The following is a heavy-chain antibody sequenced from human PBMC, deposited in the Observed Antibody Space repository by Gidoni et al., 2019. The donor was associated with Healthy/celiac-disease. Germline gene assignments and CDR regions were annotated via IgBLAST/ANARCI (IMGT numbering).Heavy chain of an antibody. J-gene: IGHJ4*02. Sequence: QLQLQESGPGLVKPSETLSLTCTVSGGSISSSSYYWGWIRLPPGKGLEWIGSNHYSGRTYYHPALKGRGTISGGPSKYQFSRKLCSLTAADPAGFYCARDLLTENFCYWGPGTLVTV. CDR1: GGSISSSSYY. CDR3: ARDLLTENFCY. CDR2: NHYSGRT. V-gene: IGHV4-39*01. D-gene: IGHD1-26*01.